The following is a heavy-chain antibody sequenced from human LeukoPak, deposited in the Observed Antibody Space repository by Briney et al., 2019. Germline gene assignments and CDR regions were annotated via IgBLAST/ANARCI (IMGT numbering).Heavy chain of an antibody. J-gene: IGHJ4*02. CDR2: IIPIFGTA. CDR1: EGTFTSYA. D-gene: IGHD1-1*01. CDR3: ARGTVLNPFDY. V-gene: IGHV1-69*13. Sequence: SVKVSCKASEGTFTSYAISWVRQAPGQGLEWMGGIIPIFGTANYAQKFQGRVTITADESTSTAYMELSSLRSEDTAVYYCARGTVLNPFDYWGQGTLVTVSS.